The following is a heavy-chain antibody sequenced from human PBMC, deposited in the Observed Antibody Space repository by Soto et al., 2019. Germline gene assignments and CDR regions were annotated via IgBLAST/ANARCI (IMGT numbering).Heavy chain of an antibody. CDR1: GGSISSGDYY. Sequence: SETLSLTCTVSGGSISSGDYYWSWIRQPPGKGLEWIGYIYYSGSTYYNPSLKSRVTISVDTSKNQFSLKLSSVTAADTAVYYCARDRPTYYYGSGSYPPPDYYYGMDVWGQGTTVTVS. CDR2: IYYSGST. D-gene: IGHD3-10*01. V-gene: IGHV4-30-4*01. CDR3: ARDRPTYYYGSGSYPPPDYYYGMDV. J-gene: IGHJ6*02.